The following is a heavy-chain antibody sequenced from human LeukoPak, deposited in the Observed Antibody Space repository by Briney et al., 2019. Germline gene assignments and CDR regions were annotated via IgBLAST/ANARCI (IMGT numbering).Heavy chain of an antibody. Sequence: GGSLRLSCAASGFTVSNYWMNWARQAPGKGLEWVASINRGGSGQYYVDFVKGRFTISSDNAKNSLHLQMSSLRVEDTAVYYCATEMTTTTRAWAFWGQGTLVTVSS. J-gene: IGHJ4*02. D-gene: IGHD4-17*01. CDR2: INRGGSGQ. CDR1: GFTVSNYW. CDR3: ATEMTTTTRAWAF. V-gene: IGHV3-7*01.